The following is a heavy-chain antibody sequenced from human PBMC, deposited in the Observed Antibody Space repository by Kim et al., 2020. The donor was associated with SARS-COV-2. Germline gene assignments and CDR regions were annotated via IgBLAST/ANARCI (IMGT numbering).Heavy chain of an antibody. CDR1: GGSFSGYY. Sequence: SVTLSLTCAVYGGSFSGYYWSWIRQPPGKGLEWIGEINHSGSTNYNPSRKSRVTISVDTSKNLFSLKLSSVTAADTAVYYCARGPHYYGSGSFNWFDPWGQGTLVTVSS. V-gene: IGHV4-34*01. J-gene: IGHJ5*02. CDR3: ARGPHYYGSGSFNWFDP. CDR2: INHSGST. D-gene: IGHD3-10*01.